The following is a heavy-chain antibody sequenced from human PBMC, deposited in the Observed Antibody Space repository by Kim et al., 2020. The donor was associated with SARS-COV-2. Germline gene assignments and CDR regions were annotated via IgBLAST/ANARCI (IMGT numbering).Heavy chain of an antibody. CDR1: GFTFSNAW. Sequence: GGSLRLSCAASGFTFSNAWMSWVRQAPGKGLEWVGRIKSKTDGGTTDYAAPVKGRFTISRDDSKNTLYLQMNSLKTEDTAVYYCTTDPGGRYYDILTVYYLLDYWGQGTLVTVSS. V-gene: IGHV3-15*01. J-gene: IGHJ4*02. CDR2: IKSKTDGGTT. CDR3: TTDPGGRYYDILTVYYLLDY. D-gene: IGHD3-9*01.